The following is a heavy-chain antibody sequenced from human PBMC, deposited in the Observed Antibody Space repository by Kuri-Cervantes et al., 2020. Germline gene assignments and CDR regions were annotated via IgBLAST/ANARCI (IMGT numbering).Heavy chain of an antibody. Sequence: GESLKISCVASGFTFSSYAMSWVRQAPGKGLDWVSAITTSGGNTYYAGSVKGRFTISRDNSKNTLYLQMNSLRAEDAAVYYCARDGLRNVPITMVRGGYGMDVWGQGTTVTVSS. CDR1: GFTFSSYA. CDR2: ITTSGGNT. D-gene: IGHD3-10*01. J-gene: IGHJ6*02. CDR3: ARDGLRNVPITMVRGGYGMDV. V-gene: IGHV3-23*01.